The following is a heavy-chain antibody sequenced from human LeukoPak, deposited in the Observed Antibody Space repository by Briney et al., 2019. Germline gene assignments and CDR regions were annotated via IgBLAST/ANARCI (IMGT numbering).Heavy chain of an antibody. V-gene: IGHV3-23*01. CDR2: ISGSGGST. D-gene: IGHD2-2*01. CDR1: GFTFSSYG. Sequence: GGSLRLSCAASGFTFSSYGMSWVRQAPGKGLEWVSAISGSGGSTYYADSVKGRFTISRDNSKNTLYLQMNSLRAEDTAVYYCAAGRDCSSTSCHDVAFDIWGQGTMVTVSS. CDR3: AAGRDCSSTSCHDVAFDI. J-gene: IGHJ3*02.